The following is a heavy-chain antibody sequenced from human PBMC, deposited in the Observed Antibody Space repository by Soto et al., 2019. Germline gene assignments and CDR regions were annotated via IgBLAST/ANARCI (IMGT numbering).Heavy chain of an antibody. J-gene: IGHJ6*03. Sequence: GGSLRLSCAASGFTFDDYAMHWVRQAPGKGLEWVSGISWNSGSIGYADSVKGRFTISRDNAKNSLYLQMNSLRAEDTALYYCAKDFFNRGYCSGGSCYKMDYYYYMDVWGKGTTVTVSS. CDR3: AKDFFNRGYCSGGSCYKMDYYYYMDV. CDR2: ISWNSGSI. D-gene: IGHD2-15*01. V-gene: IGHV3-9*01. CDR1: GFTFDDYA.